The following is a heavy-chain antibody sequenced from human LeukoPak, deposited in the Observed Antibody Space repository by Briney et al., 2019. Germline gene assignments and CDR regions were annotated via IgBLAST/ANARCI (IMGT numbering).Heavy chain of an antibody. V-gene: IGHV4-59*11. CDR1: GGSISSHY. D-gene: IGHD3-3*01. J-gene: IGHJ3*02. Sequence: SETLSLTCTVSGGSISSHYWSWIRQPPGKGLEWIGYIYYSGSTNYNPSLKSRVTISVDTSKNQFSLKLSSVTAADTAVYYCARDGTYYDFWSGQGGAFDIWGQGTMVTVSS. CDR2: IYYSGST. CDR3: ARDGTYYDFWSGQGGAFDI.